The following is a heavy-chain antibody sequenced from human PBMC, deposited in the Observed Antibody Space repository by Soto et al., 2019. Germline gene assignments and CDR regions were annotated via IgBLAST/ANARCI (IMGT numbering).Heavy chain of an antibody. Sequence: QVPLVQSGAEVKKPGASVKVSCKASGYTFTSYGISWVRQAPGQGLEWMGWISAYNGNTNYAQKLQGRVTMTTDTSTSTGYMELRSLRSDDTAVYYCARATYYDILTGYYYFDYWGQGTLVTVSS. V-gene: IGHV1-18*01. J-gene: IGHJ4*02. CDR3: ARATYYDILTGYYYFDY. D-gene: IGHD3-9*01. CDR2: ISAYNGNT. CDR1: GYTFTSYG.